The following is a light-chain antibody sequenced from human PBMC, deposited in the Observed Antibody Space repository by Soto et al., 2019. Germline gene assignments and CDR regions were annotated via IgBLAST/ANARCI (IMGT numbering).Light chain of an antibody. CDR3: SSYAGSNNVV. CDR2: EVS. V-gene: IGLV2-8*01. Sequence: QLVLTQPPSASGSPGQSVTISCTGTSSDVGGYNYVSWYQQHPGKAPKLMIYEVSKRPSGVPDRFSGSKSGNTASLTVSGLQAEDEADYYCSSYAGSNNVVFGGGTQLTVL. CDR1: SSDVGGYNY. J-gene: IGLJ2*01.